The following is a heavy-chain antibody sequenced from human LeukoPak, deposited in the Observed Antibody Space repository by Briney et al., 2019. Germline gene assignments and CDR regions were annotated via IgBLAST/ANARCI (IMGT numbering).Heavy chain of an antibody. Sequence: PGESLRLSCATSGFTFSSYWTHWVRQAPGKGLVWVSRINSDGTSISYADSVKGRFTISRDSAKNTLYLQMNSLRAEDTAVYYCARAVPDFRLPGDWGQGTLVTVSS. V-gene: IGHV3-74*01. D-gene: IGHD3/OR15-3a*01. CDR2: INSDGTSI. CDR1: GFTFSSYW. J-gene: IGHJ4*02. CDR3: ARAVPDFRLPGD.